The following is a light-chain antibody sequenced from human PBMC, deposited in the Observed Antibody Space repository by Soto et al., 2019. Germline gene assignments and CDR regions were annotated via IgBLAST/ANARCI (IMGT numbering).Light chain of an antibody. V-gene: IGLV1-44*01. CDR3: AAWDDSLKGLV. CDR1: SSNIGSNT. Sequence: QSVLTQPPSASGTPGQRVTISCSGSSSNIGSNTVNWYQQLPGTAPKLLIYSNNQRPSGVPDRFSGSKSGTSASLAISGLQSEDEADYYCAAWDDSLKGLVFGGGTKVTVL. CDR2: SNN. J-gene: IGLJ2*01.